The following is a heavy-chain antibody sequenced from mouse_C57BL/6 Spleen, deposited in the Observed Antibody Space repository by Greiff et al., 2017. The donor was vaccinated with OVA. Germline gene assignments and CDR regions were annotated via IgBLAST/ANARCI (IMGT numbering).Heavy chain of an antibody. CDR2: IYPSDSET. CDR3: SKKVDRYFDV. CDR1: GYTFTSYW. D-gene: IGHD1-1*01. J-gene: IGHJ1*03. Sequence: QVQLQQPGAELVRPGSSVKLSCKASGYTFTSYWMDWVKQRPGQGLEWIGNIYPSDSETHYNQKFKDKATLTVDKSSSTAYMQLSSLTYEDSAVYDSSKKVDRYFDVWGTGTTVTVSS. V-gene: IGHV1-61*01.